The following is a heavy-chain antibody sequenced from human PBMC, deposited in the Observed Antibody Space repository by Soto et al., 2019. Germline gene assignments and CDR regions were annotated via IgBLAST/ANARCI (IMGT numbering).Heavy chain of an antibody. D-gene: IGHD2-15*01. Sequence: TLSLTFTVSGGSISSGDYYWSLIRQPPGKGLEWIGYIYYSGSTYYTPSLKSRVTISVDTSKNPFSLKLSSGTAADTAVYYGARVGRSGASFQHWGQGTLVTVSS. CDR3: ARVGRSGASFQH. CDR1: GGSISSGDYY. V-gene: IGHV4-30-4*01. J-gene: IGHJ1*01. CDR2: IYYSGST.